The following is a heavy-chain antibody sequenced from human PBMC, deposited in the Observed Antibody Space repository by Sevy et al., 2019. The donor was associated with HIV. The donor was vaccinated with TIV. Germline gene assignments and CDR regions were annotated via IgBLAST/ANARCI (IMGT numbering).Heavy chain of an antibody. D-gene: IGHD3-10*01. V-gene: IGHV2-5*02. CDR1: GFSLSTSGVG. J-gene: IGHJ4*02. CDR3: AHRRMVRGVITAPFDY. CDR2: IYWDDDT. Sequence: SGPTLVNPTQTLTLTCTFSGFSLSTSGVGVGWIRQPPGKALEWLALIYWDDDTRYSPSLKSRLNITKDTSTNQAVLTMTNMDPVDTATYFCAHRRMVRGVITAPFDYWGQGTLVTVSS.